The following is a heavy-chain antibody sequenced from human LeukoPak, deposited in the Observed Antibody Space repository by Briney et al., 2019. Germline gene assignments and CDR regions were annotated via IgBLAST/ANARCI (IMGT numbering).Heavy chain of an antibody. Sequence: KPGESLKISCKGSGYSFTSYWIGWVRQMPGKGPQWMGIIYPGNSDTRYSASFQGLVTISVDKSTTTAYLQWSSLKASDTAMYYCARLYSDRHSGGFEEHYWGQGTLASVSS. V-gene: IGHV5-51*01. CDR3: ARLYSDRHSGGFEEHY. CDR2: IYPGNSDT. D-gene: IGHD2-15*01. J-gene: IGHJ4*02. CDR1: GYSFTSYW.